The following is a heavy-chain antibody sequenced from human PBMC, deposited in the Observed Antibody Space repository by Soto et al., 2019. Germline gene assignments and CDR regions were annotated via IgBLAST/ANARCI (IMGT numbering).Heavy chain of an antibody. V-gene: IGHV4-39*07. J-gene: IGHJ4*02. CDR2: IYYSGST. CDR1: GGSISSSSYY. D-gene: IGHD4-4*01. Sequence: SETLSLTCTVSGGSISSSSYYWGWIRQPPGKGLEWIGNIYYSGSTYYNPSLKSRVTISVDTSKNQFSLKLSSVTAADTALYYCARGGPTVLDCWGQGTLVSVSS. CDR3: ARGGPTVLDC.